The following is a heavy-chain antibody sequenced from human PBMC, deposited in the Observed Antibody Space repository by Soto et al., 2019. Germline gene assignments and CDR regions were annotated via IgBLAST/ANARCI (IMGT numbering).Heavy chain of an antibody. V-gene: IGHV4-30-2*01. J-gene: IGHJ4*02. D-gene: IGHD4-4*01. CDR2: IYHSGST. CDR1: GGSISSGGYS. CDR3: ARGMTTVTTLDY. Sequence: QLQLQESGSGLVKPSQTLSLTCAVSGGSISSGGYSWSWIRQPPGKGLEWIGYIYHSGSTYYNPSLKSRIAISIXXSKNQLSLKLSSVTAADTAVYYCARGMTTVTTLDYWGQGTLVTVSS.